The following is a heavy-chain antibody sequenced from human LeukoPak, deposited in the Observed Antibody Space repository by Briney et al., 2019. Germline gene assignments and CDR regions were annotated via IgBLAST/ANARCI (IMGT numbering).Heavy chain of an antibody. CDR2: ISAYNGNT. V-gene: IGHV1-18*01. CDR1: GYTFTSYG. J-gene: IGHJ3*02. Sequence: ASVKVSCKASGYTFTSYGISWVRQAPGQGLEWMGWISAYNGNTDYAQKLQGRVTMTTDTSTSTAYMELRSLRSDDTAVYYCARELPGYYDFWSGYYDAFDTWGQGTMVTVSS. D-gene: IGHD3-3*01. CDR3: ARELPGYYDFWSGYYDAFDT.